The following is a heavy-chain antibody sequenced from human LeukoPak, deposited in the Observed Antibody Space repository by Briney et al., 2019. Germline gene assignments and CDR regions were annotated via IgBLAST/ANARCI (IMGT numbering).Heavy chain of an antibody. CDR2: IKQDGSEK. V-gene: IGHV3-7*01. CDR3: ARVPIDSSGWYVAFDI. Sequence: PGGSRRLSCAASGFTFSSYWMNWVRQASGKGLEWVANIKQDGSEKYYVDSVKGRFTISRDNAKNSLYLQMNSLRAEDTAVYYCARVPIDSSGWYVAFDIWGQGTMVTVSS. CDR1: GFTFSSYW. D-gene: IGHD6-19*01. J-gene: IGHJ3*02.